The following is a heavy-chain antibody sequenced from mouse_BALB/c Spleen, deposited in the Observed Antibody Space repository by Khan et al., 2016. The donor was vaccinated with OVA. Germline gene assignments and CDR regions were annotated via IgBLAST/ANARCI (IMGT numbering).Heavy chain of an antibody. Sequence: EVQLQESGPGLVKPSQSLSLTCTVTGYSITSDYAWNWIRQFPGNKLEWMGYISYSGNTKYNPSLKSQISITRDTSKNQFFLQLNSVTIEDTATYYCARIYGRDFDYWGQGTTLTVSS. CDR1: GYSITSDYA. V-gene: IGHV3-2*02. CDR3: ARIYGRDFDY. J-gene: IGHJ2*01. D-gene: IGHD1-1*02. CDR2: ISYSGNT.